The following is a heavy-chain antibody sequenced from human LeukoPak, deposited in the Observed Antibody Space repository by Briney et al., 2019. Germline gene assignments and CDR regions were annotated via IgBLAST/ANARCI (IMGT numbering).Heavy chain of an antibody. D-gene: IGHD3-3*01. J-gene: IGHJ5*02. Sequence: SVKVSCKASGGTFSSYDISWVRQAPGQGLEWMGGIIHIFGTANYEKKSLGRVTINADESTSTAYMELSSLRSEDTAVYYCARVTLYDFWSGYYNWFDLWGQGTLVTVSS. CDR2: IIHIFGTA. CDR3: ARVTLYDFWSGYYNWFDL. V-gene: IGHV1-69*01. CDR1: GGTFSSYD.